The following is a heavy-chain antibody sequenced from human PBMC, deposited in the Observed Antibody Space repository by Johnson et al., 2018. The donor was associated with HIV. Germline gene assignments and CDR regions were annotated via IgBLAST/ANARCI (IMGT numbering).Heavy chain of an antibody. CDR1: GFTFDDYA. D-gene: IGHD1-1*01. Sequence: QLVESGGGLVQPGRSLRLSCAASGFTFDDYAIHWVRQAPGKGLEWVSGISWNGDNIAYGDSVKGRFTISRDNAKNSLYFQMNRLTAEDTALYYCAKGCTLWNPRLGDAFDFWGQGTLVTVSS. CDR3: AKGCTLWNPRLGDAFDF. V-gene: IGHV3-9*01. J-gene: IGHJ3*01. CDR2: ISWNGDNI.